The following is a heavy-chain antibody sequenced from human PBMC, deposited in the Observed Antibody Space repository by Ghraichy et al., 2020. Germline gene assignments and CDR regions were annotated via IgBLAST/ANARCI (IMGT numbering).Heavy chain of an antibody. CDR3: AGDKYNWDHPTNPTQYGMDV. D-gene: IGHD1-20*01. CDR1: GASFSDYY. J-gene: IGHJ6*02. CDR2: IIHSGTT. V-gene: IGHV4-34*12. Sequence: SETLSLTCVVYGASFSDYYWTWIRQPPGRGLEWIGEIIHSGTTNSNPSLKSRVTISMDTSKNHYSLKLTSVTAADTAVYYCAGDKYNWDHPTNPTQYGMDVWVQGTTVTGSS.